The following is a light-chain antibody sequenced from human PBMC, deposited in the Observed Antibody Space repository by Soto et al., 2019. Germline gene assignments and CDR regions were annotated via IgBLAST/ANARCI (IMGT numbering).Light chain of an antibody. Sequence: DVVMTQSPLSLPVTLGQPASISCRSSQSLVYSDGDTYLNWFQQRPGQSPRRLIYKVSNRDSGVPERFSGSGSVTDFTLNISRVEAEDVGGYYCMQGTHWPRTFGQGTKVEIK. V-gene: IGKV2-30*01. CDR3: MQGTHWPRT. J-gene: IGKJ1*01. CDR1: QSLVYSDGDTY. CDR2: KVS.